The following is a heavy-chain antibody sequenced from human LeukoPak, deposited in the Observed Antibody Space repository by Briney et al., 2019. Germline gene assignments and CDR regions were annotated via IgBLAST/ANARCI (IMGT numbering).Heavy chain of an antibody. Sequence: SETLSLTCAVYGGSFSGYYWSWIRQPPGKGLDWIGEINHSGSTNYNPSLKRRVTISVDTSKNQFSLKLSSVTAADTAVYYCARGPTYYYDSSGYSFFFQHWGQGTLVTVSS. D-gene: IGHD3-22*01. CDR1: GGSFSGYY. CDR3: ARGPTYYYDSSGYSFFFQH. V-gene: IGHV4-34*01. CDR2: INHSGST. J-gene: IGHJ1*01.